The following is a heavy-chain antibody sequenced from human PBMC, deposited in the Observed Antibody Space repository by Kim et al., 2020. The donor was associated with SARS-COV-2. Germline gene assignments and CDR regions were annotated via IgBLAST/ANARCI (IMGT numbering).Heavy chain of an antibody. D-gene: IGHD3-10*01. Sequence: ADSGKGRFTISRDNAKNSLYLQMSSLRAEDTAVYYCAKEAYYYGSGSFDYWGQGTLVTVSS. J-gene: IGHJ4*02. CDR3: AKEAYYYGSGSFDY. V-gene: IGHV3-11*06.